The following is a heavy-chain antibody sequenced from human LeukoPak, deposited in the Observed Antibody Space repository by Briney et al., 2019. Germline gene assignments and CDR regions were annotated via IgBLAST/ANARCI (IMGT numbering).Heavy chain of an antibody. CDR2: ISAYNGNT. Sequence: GASVKVSCKASGYTFTSYGISWVRQAPGQGLEWMGWISAYNGNTNYAQKLQGRVTMTTDTSTSTAYMELRSLRSDDTAVYYCARACCGGVSGRYFDLWGRGTLVTVSS. CDR1: GYTFTSYG. J-gene: IGHJ2*01. V-gene: IGHV1-18*01. CDR3: ARACCGGVSGRYFDL. D-gene: IGHD2-21*01.